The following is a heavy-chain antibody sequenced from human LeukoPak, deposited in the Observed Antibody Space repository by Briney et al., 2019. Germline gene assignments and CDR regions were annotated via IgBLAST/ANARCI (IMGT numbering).Heavy chain of an antibody. CDR3: ARDLESGSYEHYFDY. J-gene: IGHJ4*02. Sequence: PSETLSLTCTVSGGSISSYYWSWIRQPPGKGLEWIGYIYYSGSTNYNPSLKSRVTISVDTSKNQFSLKLSSVTAADTAVYYCARDLESGSYEHYFDYWGQGTLVTVTS. D-gene: IGHD1-26*01. CDR2: IYYSGST. CDR1: GGSISSYY. V-gene: IGHV4-59*01.